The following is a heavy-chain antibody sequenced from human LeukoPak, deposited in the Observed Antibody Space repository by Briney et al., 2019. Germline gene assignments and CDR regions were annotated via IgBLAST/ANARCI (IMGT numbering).Heavy chain of an antibody. J-gene: IGHJ4*02. Sequence: GGSLRLSCVASGFTFKNYWMSWVRQAPGKGLEWVANIEADGTEKYYVDSVKVRFTVSRDNARNSLYLQMSSLRVEDTAVYYCARDPAAWDYWGKGTLVTVSS. CDR1: GFTFKNYW. CDR3: ARDPAAWDY. V-gene: IGHV3-7*04. CDR2: IEADGTEK. D-gene: IGHD6-13*01.